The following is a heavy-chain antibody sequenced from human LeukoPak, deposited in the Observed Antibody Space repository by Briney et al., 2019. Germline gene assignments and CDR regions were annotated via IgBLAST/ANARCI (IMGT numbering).Heavy chain of an antibody. Sequence: GTSLRLSCVTSGFTFNNYPMHWVRQARGKGLEWVAVIGYDGRFKFHSDSVKGRFTISRDDSKNTLYLQMNSLRPEDTALYYCARDPKTGSPDYFDYWGQGTLVTVST. CDR1: GFTFNNYP. CDR3: ARDPKTGSPDYFDY. V-gene: IGHV3-30*04. J-gene: IGHJ4*02. CDR2: IGYDGRFK. D-gene: IGHD3-10*01.